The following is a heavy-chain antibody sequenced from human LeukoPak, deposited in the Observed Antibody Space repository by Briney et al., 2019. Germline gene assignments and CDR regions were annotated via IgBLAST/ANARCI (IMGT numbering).Heavy chain of an antibody. CDR3: ARDGPAQMVDLDY. V-gene: IGHV1-2*02. Sequence: EASVEVSCKGSGYTFSGNGWYLYWLRQAPGQGLECMGWTHPKNGDTAYAEKLEGRVARNRDTSISTAYMELRRLRPDDAAVYFCARDGPAQMVDLDYWGQGTLVTVSS. CDR1: GYTFSGNGWY. CDR2: THPKNGDT. J-gene: IGHJ4*02. D-gene: IGHD3-10*01.